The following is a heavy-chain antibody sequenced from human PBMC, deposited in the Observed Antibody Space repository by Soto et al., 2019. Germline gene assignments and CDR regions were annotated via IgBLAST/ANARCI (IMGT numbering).Heavy chain of an antibody. CDR3: ANDSHYSGSYYDY. D-gene: IGHD1-26*01. Sequence: EVQLLESGGGLVQPGGSLRLSCAASGFTFSSYAMSWVHQAPGKGLEWVSAISGSGGSTYYADSVKGRFTISRDNSKNTLYLQMNSLRAEDTAVYYCANDSHYSGSYYDYWGQGTLVTVSS. CDR2: ISGSGGST. V-gene: IGHV3-23*01. CDR1: GFTFSSYA. J-gene: IGHJ4*02.